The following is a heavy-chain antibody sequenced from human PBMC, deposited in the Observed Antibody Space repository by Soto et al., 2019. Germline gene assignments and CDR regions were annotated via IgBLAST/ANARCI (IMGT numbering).Heavy chain of an antibody. V-gene: IGHV1-69*06. CDR3: ARGLAVAGDYYYYGTDV. D-gene: IGHD6-19*01. CDR2: IIPIFGTA. Sequence: SVKVSCKASGGTFSSYAISWVRQAPGQGLEWMGGIIPIFGTANYAQKFQGRVTITADKSTSTAYMELSSLRSEDTAVYYCARGLAVAGDYYYYGTDVWGQGTTVTVSS. J-gene: IGHJ6*02. CDR1: GGTFSSYA.